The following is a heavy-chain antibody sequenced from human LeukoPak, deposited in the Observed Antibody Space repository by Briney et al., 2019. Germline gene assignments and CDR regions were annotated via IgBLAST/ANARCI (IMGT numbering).Heavy chain of an antibody. CDR2: INTDGSNT. V-gene: IGHV3-74*01. CDR3: ATDQSIAGPTTADY. J-gene: IGHJ4*02. CDR1: GFTFSRFW. Sequence: GGSLRLSCATSGFTFSRFWLHWVRQAPGKGLVWVSRINTDGSNTIYADSVKGRFTISRDDAKNTLYLQMNSLRAEDTAVYYCATDQSIAGPTTADYWGQGTLVTVSS. D-gene: IGHD1-26*01.